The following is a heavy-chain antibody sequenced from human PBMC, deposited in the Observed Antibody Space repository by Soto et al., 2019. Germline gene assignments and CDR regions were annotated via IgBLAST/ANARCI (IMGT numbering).Heavy chain of an antibody. CDR1: GYTFTSYG. D-gene: IGHD3-3*01. V-gene: IGHV1-18*04. Sequence: GASVKVSCKAPGYTFTSYGISWVRQAPGQGLEWMGWISAYNGNTSYAQKLQGRVTMTTDTSTSTAYMEPRSLRSDDTAVYYCAGVHYDFWSGSGVNDAFDIWGQGTMVTVSS. CDR3: AGVHYDFWSGSGVNDAFDI. J-gene: IGHJ3*02. CDR2: ISAYNGNT.